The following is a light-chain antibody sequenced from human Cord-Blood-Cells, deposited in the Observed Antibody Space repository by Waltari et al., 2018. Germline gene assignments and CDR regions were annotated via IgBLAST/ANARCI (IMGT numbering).Light chain of an antibody. Sequence: DIVLTQSPATLSLSPGERATLSCRASQSVSSYLAWYQQKPGQAPRHLNYDASNRATGIPARFSGSGSGTEFTLTISSLEPEDFAVYYCQQRSNWPITVGQGTRLEIK. J-gene: IGKJ5*01. CDR3: QQRSNWPIT. CDR2: DAS. CDR1: QSVSSY. V-gene: IGKV3-11*01.